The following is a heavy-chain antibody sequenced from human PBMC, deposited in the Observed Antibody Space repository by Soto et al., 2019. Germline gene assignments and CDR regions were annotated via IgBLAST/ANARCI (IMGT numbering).Heavy chain of an antibody. CDR2: IYSGGST. V-gene: IGHV3-66*01. D-gene: IGHD3-10*01. CDR3: ARDFTFGSGSYLYFYGMDV. CDR1: GFTVSSNY. J-gene: IGHJ6*02. Sequence: EVQLVESGGGLVQPGGSLRLSCAASGFTVSSNYMSWVRQAPGKGLEWVSVIYSGGSTYYADSVKGRFTISRDNSKNTLXXQMNSLRADDPAVYYCARDFTFGSGSYLYFYGMDVWVHGTTVTVSS.